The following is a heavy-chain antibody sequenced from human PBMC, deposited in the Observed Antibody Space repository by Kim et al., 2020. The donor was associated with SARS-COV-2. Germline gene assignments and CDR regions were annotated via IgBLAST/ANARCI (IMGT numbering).Heavy chain of an antibody. J-gene: IGHJ3*02. V-gene: IGHV3-23*01. D-gene: IGHD2-21*01. Sequence: DSVKGRFTISRDTSKSTLYLQMNSLRAEDTALYYCAKDQGRGLLAIFDIWGQGTMVTVSS. CDR3: AKDQGRGLLAIFDI.